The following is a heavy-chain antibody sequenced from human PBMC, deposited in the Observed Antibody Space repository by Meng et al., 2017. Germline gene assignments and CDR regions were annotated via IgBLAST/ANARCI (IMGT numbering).Heavy chain of an antibody. CDR2: IGTAGDT. D-gene: IGHD5-18*01. CDR3: ARGGYSYGLDAFDI. CDR1: GFTFSSYD. J-gene: IGHJ3*02. Sequence: GESLKISCAASGFTFSSYDMHWVRQATGKGLEWVSAIGTAGDTYYPGSVKGRITISRENAKNSLYLQMNSLRAGDTAVYYCARGGYSYGLDAFDIWGQGTMVTVSS. V-gene: IGHV3-13*01.